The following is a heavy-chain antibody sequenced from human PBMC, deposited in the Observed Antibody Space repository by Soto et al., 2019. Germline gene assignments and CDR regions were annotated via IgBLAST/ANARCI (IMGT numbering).Heavy chain of an antibody. CDR2: IYYSGST. Sequence: SETLSLTCTVSGGSVSSGSYYWSWIRQPPGKGLEWIGYIYYSGSTNYNPSLKSRVTISVDTSKNQFSLKLSSVTAADTAVYYCARDGGYSSSPYNWFDPWGQGTLVTVS. D-gene: IGHD6-6*01. J-gene: IGHJ5*02. CDR1: GGSVSSGSYY. CDR3: ARDGGYSSSPYNWFDP. V-gene: IGHV4-61*01.